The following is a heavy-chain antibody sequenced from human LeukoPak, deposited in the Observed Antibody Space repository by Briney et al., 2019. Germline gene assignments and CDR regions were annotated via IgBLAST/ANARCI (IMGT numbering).Heavy chain of an antibody. V-gene: IGHV3-23*01. Sequence: GGSLRLSCAASGFTFSSSYAMSWVRQPPGKGLEWVSGISGSGGSTYYADSVQGRFTISRDNSKNTLYLQMNSLRAEDTAVYYCAKLTSITVNPRWAFDIWGQGTMVTVSS. CDR1: GFTFSSSYA. CDR2: ISGSGGST. J-gene: IGHJ3*02. CDR3: AKLTSITVNPRWAFDI. D-gene: IGHD4-11*01.